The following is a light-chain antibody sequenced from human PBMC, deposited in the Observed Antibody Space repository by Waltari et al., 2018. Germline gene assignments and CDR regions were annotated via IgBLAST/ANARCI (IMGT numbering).Light chain of an antibody. Sequence: QSALTQPASVSGSPGQSITFPCTGTSTDVVGYANVSWYQQYPGRAPKLIIYEVSYRPSGISTRCSGSKSGNTASLTISGLQADDEADYYCSSHTSTVPHVFGTGTRVTV. CDR1: STDVVGYAN. CDR3: SSHTSTVPHV. CDR2: EVS. V-gene: IGLV2-14*01. J-gene: IGLJ1*01.